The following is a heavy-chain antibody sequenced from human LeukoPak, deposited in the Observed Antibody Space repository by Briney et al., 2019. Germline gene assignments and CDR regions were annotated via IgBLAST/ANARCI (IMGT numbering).Heavy chain of an antibody. D-gene: IGHD1-26*01. Sequence: GGSLRLSCAASGFTFSSYWMHWVRQAPGKGLVWVSRISKDGSSTYYADSVKGRFTISRDNAKNTLYLQMNSLRAEDTVVYYCARDEVGVGATHDYWGQGTLVTVSS. CDR2: ISKDGSST. CDR3: ARDEVGVGATHDY. V-gene: IGHV3-74*01. J-gene: IGHJ4*02. CDR1: GFTFSSYW.